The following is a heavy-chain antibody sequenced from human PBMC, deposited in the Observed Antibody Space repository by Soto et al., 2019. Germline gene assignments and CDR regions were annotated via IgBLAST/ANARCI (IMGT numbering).Heavy chain of an antibody. CDR1: VGSISSGGYY. J-gene: IGHJ6*01. CDR2: TYYSGST. Sequence: PSETLSLTCTFSVGSISSGGYYCSWMRQHPWKGLEWIGYTYYSGSTYYNPSLKSRVTIPVDTSKNQFSLKLSSVTAADTAVYYCAGTMIVVSSVGTHLITDSYGMEVWGQGTTVSVS. V-gene: IGHV4-31*03. D-gene: IGHD3-22*01. CDR3: AGTMIVVSSVGTHLITDSYGMEV.